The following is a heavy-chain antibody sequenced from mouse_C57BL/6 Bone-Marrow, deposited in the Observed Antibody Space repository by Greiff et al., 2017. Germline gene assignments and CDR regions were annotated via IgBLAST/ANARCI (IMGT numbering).Heavy chain of an antibody. CDR2: IHPNSGST. Sequence: QVQLQQPGAELVKPGASVKLSCKASGYTFTSYWMRWVKQRPGQGLEWIGMIHPNSGSTNYNEKFKSKATLTVDKSSSTAYMQLSSLTSEDSAVYYCARMTWGNYGNTRDYWSQGTTLTVSS. V-gene: IGHV1-64*01. CDR3: ARMTWGNYGNTRDY. D-gene: IGHD1-1*01. J-gene: IGHJ2*01. CDR1: GYTFTSYW.